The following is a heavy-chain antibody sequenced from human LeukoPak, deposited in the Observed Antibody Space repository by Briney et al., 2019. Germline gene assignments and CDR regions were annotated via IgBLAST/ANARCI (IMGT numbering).Heavy chain of an antibody. Sequence: GGSLRLSCAASGFTFSSYWMHWVRHTPGKGLVWVSRIKGDGSSTSYADSVKGRFTISRDNTRNSLYLQMNSLRADDTATYYCTRDDFSGSYCDWGQGTLVTVSS. V-gene: IGHV3-74*01. CDR1: GFTFSSYW. D-gene: IGHD1-26*01. J-gene: IGHJ4*02. CDR2: IKGDGSST. CDR3: TRDDFSGSYCD.